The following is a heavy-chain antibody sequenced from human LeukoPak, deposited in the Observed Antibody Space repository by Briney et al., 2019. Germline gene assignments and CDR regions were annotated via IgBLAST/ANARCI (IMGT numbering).Heavy chain of an antibody. CDR1: GYTFTGYY. D-gene: IGHD2-2*01. Sequence: ASVKVSCKASGYTFTGYYMHWVRQAPGQGLEWMGRINPNSGGTNYAQKSQGRVTMTRDTSISTAYMELSRLRSDDTAVYYCARVVRDCSSTSCYAGSTDYYYYMDVWGKGTTVTVSS. V-gene: IGHV1-2*06. CDR3: ARVVRDCSSTSCYAGSTDYYYYMDV. J-gene: IGHJ6*03. CDR2: INPNSGGT.